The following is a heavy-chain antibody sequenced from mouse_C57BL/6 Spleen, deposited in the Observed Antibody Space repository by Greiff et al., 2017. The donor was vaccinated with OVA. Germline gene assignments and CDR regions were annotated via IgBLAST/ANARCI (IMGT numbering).Heavy chain of an antibody. J-gene: IGHJ3*01. CDR2: IHPSDSAT. V-gene: IGHV1-74*01. CDR1: GYTFTSYW. CDR3: AMGDYYGSFAY. Sequence: QVQLQQPGAELVKPGASVKVSCKASGYTFTSYWLHWVKPRPGQGLEWIGRIHPSDSATNYNQTFKGKATLTVDNSSSTAYMQLSSGTSEDAAVYYWAMGDYYGSFAYGGQGTLVTVSA. D-gene: IGHD1-1*01.